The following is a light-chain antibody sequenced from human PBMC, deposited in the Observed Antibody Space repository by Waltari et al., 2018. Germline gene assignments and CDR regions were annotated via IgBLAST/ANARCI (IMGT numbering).Light chain of an antibody. CDR2: YAS. J-gene: IGKJ5*01. CDR1: QDINSD. Sequence: AIQLTQSPSSLSASVGDRVTIACRASQDINSDLAGYQQKPGKAPKLLIYYASSLQSVVPSRFSGSGSGTDFTLTISSLQPEDFATYHCQHFKTYPITFGQGTRLEIK. V-gene: IGKV1-13*02. CDR3: QHFKTYPIT.